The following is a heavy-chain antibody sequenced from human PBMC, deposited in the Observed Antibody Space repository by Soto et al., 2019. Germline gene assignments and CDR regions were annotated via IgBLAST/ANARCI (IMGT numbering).Heavy chain of an antibody. CDR2: MNPNSGNT. CDR1: GYTFTSYD. V-gene: IGHV1-8*01. Sequence: ASVKVSCKASGYTFTSYDINWVRQATGQGLEWMGWMNPNSGNTGYAQKFQGRVTMTRNTSISTAYMELSSLRSEDTAVYYCARGFGYSSGWYAGYYYYGMDVWGQGTTVTVSS. CDR3: ARGFGYSSGWYAGYYYYGMDV. J-gene: IGHJ6*02. D-gene: IGHD6-19*01.